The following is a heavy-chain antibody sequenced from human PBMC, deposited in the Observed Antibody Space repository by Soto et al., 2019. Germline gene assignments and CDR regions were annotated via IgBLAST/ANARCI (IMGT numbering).Heavy chain of an antibody. D-gene: IGHD2-2*01. J-gene: IGHJ4*02. V-gene: IGHV4-4*07. CDR1: CGSIISYD. CDR3: ARACSSNSCYDVFDY. CDR2: IYTSGST. Sequence: SETLCLTCTVSCGSIISYDWSCIRQPAGKGLEWIGRIYTSGSTNYNPSLKIRVTMSVDTSKNQFSLKLSSVTAADTAVYYCARACSSNSCYDVFDYWGQGTLVTVSS.